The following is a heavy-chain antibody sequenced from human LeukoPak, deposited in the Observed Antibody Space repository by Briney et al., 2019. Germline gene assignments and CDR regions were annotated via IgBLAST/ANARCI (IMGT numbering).Heavy chain of an antibody. Sequence: PGGSLRLSCAASGFTFSSYAMSWVRQAPGKGLEWVSAISGSGGSTYYADSVKGRFTISRDNSKNTLYLQMNSLRAEDTAVYYCAKGFRAYCGGDCYSDAFDIWGQGTMATVSS. CDR2: ISGSGGST. J-gene: IGHJ3*02. CDR1: GFTFSSYA. D-gene: IGHD2-21*02. V-gene: IGHV3-23*01. CDR3: AKGFRAYCGGDCYSDAFDI.